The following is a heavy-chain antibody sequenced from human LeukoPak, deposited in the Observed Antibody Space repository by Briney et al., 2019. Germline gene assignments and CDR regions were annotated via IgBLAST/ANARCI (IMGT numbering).Heavy chain of an antibody. CDR3: ARVPIIRGVIED. V-gene: IGHV4-39*07. Sequence: SETLSLTCTVSGGSIRSSYYYWGWIRQPPGKGLEWIGSIYDSGSTYYNPSLKSRVTISADTSKNQFSLKLSSVTAADTAVFYCARVPIIRGVIEDWGQGTLVSVSS. J-gene: IGHJ4*02. CDR2: IYDSGST. CDR1: GGSIRSSYYY. D-gene: IGHD3-10*01.